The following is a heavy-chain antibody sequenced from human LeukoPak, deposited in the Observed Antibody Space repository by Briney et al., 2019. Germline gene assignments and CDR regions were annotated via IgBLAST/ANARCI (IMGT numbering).Heavy chain of an antibody. Sequence: PGGSLRLSCAASGFTFSSYSMNWVRQAPGKGLEWVSSICSSGNYIYYADSVKGRFTISRDNAKNSLYLQMNSLRAEDTAVYYCARDGYYDSSNDFDYWGQGTLGTVSS. CDR1: GFTFSSYS. CDR2: ICSSGNYI. D-gene: IGHD3-22*01. CDR3: ARDGYYDSSNDFDY. V-gene: IGHV3-21*01. J-gene: IGHJ4*02.